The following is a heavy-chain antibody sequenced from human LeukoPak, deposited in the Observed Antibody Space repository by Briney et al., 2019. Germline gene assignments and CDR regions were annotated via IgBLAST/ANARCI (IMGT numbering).Heavy chain of an antibody. CDR1: GTTFSDYY. CDR2: ISSSGSTI. J-gene: IGHJ4*02. V-gene: IGHV3-11*01. D-gene: IGHD6-19*01. CDR3: AKVRGSSGWEYYFDC. Sequence: PGGSLRLSCAASGTTFSDYYMSWIRQAPGKGLEWVSYISSSGSTIYYADSVKGRFTISRDNAKNSLYLQMNSLRAEDTAVYYCAKVRGSSGWEYYFDCWGQGTLVTVSS.